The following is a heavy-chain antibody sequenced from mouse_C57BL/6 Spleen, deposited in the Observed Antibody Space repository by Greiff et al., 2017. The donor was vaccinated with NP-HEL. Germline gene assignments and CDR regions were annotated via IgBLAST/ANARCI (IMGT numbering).Heavy chain of an antibody. V-gene: IGHV1-66*01. CDR3: ARSGYEDAMDY. D-gene: IGHD3-2*02. Sequence: QVQLKESGPELVKPGASVKISCKASGYSFTSYYIHWVKQRPGQGLEWIGWIYPGSGNTKYNEKFKGKATLTADTSSSTAYMQLSSLTSEDSAVYYCARSGYEDAMDYWGQGTSVTVSS. CDR1: GYSFTSYY. J-gene: IGHJ4*01. CDR2: IYPGSGNT.